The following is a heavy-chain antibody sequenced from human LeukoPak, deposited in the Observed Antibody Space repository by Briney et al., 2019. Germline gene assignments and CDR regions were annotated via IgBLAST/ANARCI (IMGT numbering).Heavy chain of an antibody. CDR1: GASIRSHY. V-gene: IGHV4-59*11. D-gene: IGHD3-22*01. Sequence: PSETLSLTCTVSGASIRSHYWSWIRQPPGKGLEWIGYMYYSGNSNYNPALKSRVTISVDTSKNQFSLKLSSVTAADTAVYYCARGLKRDYYDSSGYYDYWGQGTLVTVSS. J-gene: IGHJ4*02. CDR3: ARGLKRDYYDSSGYYDY. CDR2: MYYSGNS.